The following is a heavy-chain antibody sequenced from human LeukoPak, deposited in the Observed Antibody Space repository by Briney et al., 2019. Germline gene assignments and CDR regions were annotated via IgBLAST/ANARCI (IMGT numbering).Heavy chain of an antibody. V-gene: IGHV4-34*01. CDR1: GGSFSGYY. CDR2: INHSGST. J-gene: IGHJ5*02. Sequence: PSETLSLTCAVYGGSFSGYYWSWIRQPPGKGLEWIGEINHSGSTNYNPSLKSRVTISVDTSRNQFSLKLSSVTAADTAVYYCARHRRHDYYGSGSYPNWFDPWGQGTLVTVSS. CDR3: ARHRRHDYYGSGSYPNWFDP. D-gene: IGHD3-10*01.